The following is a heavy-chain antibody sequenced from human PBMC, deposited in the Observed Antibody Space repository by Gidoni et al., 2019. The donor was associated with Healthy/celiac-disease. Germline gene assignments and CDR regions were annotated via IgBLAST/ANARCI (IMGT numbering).Heavy chain of an antibody. V-gene: IGHV1-24*01. CDR2: FDPEDGET. J-gene: IGHJ5*02. Sequence: EVKKPGASVKVSCKVSGYTLTELSMHWVRQAPGKGLEWMGGFDPEDGETIYAQKFQGRVTMTEDTSTDTAYMELSSLRSEDTAVYYCATGYGKGYDYVWGSYRYHNWFDPWGQGTLVTVSS. D-gene: IGHD3-16*02. CDR3: ATGYGKGYDYVWGSYRYHNWFDP. CDR1: GYTLTELS.